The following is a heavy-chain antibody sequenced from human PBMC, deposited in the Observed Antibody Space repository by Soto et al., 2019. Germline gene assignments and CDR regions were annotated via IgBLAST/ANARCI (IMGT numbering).Heavy chain of an antibody. V-gene: IGHV3-33*08. D-gene: IGHD2-2*01. CDR3: ARDQGTYCSSISCYYYYGMDV. CDR2: IWYDGSNE. J-gene: IGHJ6*02. CDR1: GFTFSSYG. Sequence: HPGGSLRLSCAASGFTFSSYGMHWVRQAPGKGLEWVAVIWYDGSNEYYVDSVKGRFSISRDNSKNTLYLQMNSLRLEDTAVYYCARDQGTYCSSISCYYYYGMDVWGQGTTVTVSS.